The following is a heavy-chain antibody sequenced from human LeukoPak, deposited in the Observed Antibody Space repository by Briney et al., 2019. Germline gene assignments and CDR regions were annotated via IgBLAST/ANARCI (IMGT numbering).Heavy chain of an antibody. D-gene: IGHD2-2*02. CDR1: GGSISSGGNS. J-gene: IGHJ4*02. CDR3: ARDFDGCSSTSCYMGYFDY. V-gene: IGHV4-30-2*01. Sequence: SETLSLTCAVSGGSISSGGNSWSWIRQPPGNGLEWIGYIYHSGSTYYNPSLKSRVTISVDRSKNQFSLKLSSVTAADTAVYYCARDFDGCSSTSCYMGYFDYWGQGTLVTVSS. CDR2: IYHSGST.